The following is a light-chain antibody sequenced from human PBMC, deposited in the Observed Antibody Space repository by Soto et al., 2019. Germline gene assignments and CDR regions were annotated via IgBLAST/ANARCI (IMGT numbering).Light chain of an antibody. CDR1: QRISNTH. J-gene: IGKJ1*01. V-gene: IGKV3-20*01. Sequence: PGERATFSCRASQRISNTHLAWYQQKPGQAPRLLIHAASTRATGVPDRFSGSVSGSDFTLTISRLEPEDLAVYYCQHYGSSPRTFGQGTKVDIK. CDR3: QHYGSSPRT. CDR2: AAS.